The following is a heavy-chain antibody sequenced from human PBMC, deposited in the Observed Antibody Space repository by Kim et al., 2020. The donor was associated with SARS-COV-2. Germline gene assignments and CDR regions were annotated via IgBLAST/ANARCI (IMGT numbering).Heavy chain of an antibody. J-gene: IGHJ4*02. V-gene: IGHV3-30*02. CDR1: GFTFSSYG. Sequence: GGSLRLSCAASGFTFSSYGMHWVRQAPGKGLEWVAFIWYVGSNNYYADSVKGRFTISRDNSTNTLYLQMNSLRAEDTAVYYCAKWIPSVDGDHDYFDYWGQGTLVTLST. CDR2: IWYVGSNN. CDR3: AKWIPSVDGDHDYFDY. D-gene: IGHD4-17*01.